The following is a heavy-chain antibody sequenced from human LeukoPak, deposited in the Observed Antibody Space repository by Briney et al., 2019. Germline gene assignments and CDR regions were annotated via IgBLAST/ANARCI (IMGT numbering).Heavy chain of an antibody. D-gene: IGHD3-9*01. J-gene: IGHJ5*02. V-gene: IGHV4-34*01. CDR1: GGSFSNYY. Sequence: PSETLSLTCALYGGSFSNYYWSWIRQPPGKGLEWIGEIHPYGFTNFNPSLKSRVSISVDTSKNRFSLKLTSVTAADTAVYYCSRGSDESKTGDTWGQGSLVTVSS. CDR2: IHPYGFT. CDR3: SRGSDESKTGDT.